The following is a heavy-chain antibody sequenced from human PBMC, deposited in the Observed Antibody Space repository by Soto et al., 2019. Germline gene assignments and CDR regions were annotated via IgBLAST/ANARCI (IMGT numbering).Heavy chain of an antibody. CDR2: ISSSSSSI. J-gene: IGHJ4*02. CDR1: GFMFSSYS. V-gene: IGHV3-21*01. D-gene: IGHD3-22*01. Sequence: EVQRVESGGGLVKPGGSLRLSCAASGFMFSSYSMNWVRQAPGKGLEWVSFISSSSSSIKYADSVKGRFTISRDNAKNSLYLQMNSLRAEDTAVYYCVRDLSYDSSGWGQGTLVTVSS. CDR3: VRDLSYDSSG.